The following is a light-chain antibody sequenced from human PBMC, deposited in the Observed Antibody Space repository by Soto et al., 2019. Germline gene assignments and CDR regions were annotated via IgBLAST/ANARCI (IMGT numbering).Light chain of an antibody. CDR3: SSYAGSYTWV. CDR2: YVS. V-gene: IGLV2-11*01. J-gene: IGLJ3*02. CDR1: SSDVGGYNY. Sequence: ALTQPRSVSGSPGQSVTISCTGTSSDVGGYNYVSWYQQHPGKAPKLMIYYVSKRPSGVPDRFSGSKSGNTASLTISGLQAEDEAHYYCSSYAGSYTWVFGGGTKLTVL.